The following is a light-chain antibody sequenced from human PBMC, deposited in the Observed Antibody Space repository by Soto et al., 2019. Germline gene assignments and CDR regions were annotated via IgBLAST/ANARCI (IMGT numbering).Light chain of an antibody. CDR1: SSNIGAGYD. J-gene: IGLJ2*01. Sequence: QSVLTQPPSVSGAPGQRVIISCTGSSSNIGAGYDVHWHQQLPGTAPKLLIYGNSNRPSGVPDRFSGSKSGATASLAIKGLQAEDEGNYYFQSQDSSLSGSKVVFGGGTKLTVL. CDR3: QSQDSSLSGSKVV. V-gene: IGLV1-40*01. CDR2: GNS.